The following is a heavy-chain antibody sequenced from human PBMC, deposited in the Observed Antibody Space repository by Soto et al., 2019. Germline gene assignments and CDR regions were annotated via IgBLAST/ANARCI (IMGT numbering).Heavy chain of an antibody. CDR3: ARYDYNGYYFDY. CDR2: INPSGGST. D-gene: IGHD4-4*01. Sequence: GASVKVSCMASGYTFSTYYMHWVRQAPGQGYEWMGIINPSGGSTTYAQKFQGRVTMTRDTSTTTVYMELSSLKSEDTAVYYCARYDYNGYYFDYWGQGTLVTVSS. V-gene: IGHV1-46*01. J-gene: IGHJ4*02. CDR1: GYTFSTYY.